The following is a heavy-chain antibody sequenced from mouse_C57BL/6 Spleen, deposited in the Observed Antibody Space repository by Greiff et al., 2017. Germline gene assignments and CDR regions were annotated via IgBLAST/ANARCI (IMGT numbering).Heavy chain of an antibody. CDR3: ARSPSMEVEGYFDV. V-gene: IGHV1-82*01. Sequence: QVQLQQSGPELVKPGASVKISCKASGYAFSSSWMNWVKQRPGKGLEWIGRIYPGDGDTNYNGKFKGKATLTADKSSSTAYMQLSSLTSEDSAVYFCARSPSMEVEGYFDVWGTGTTVTVSS. D-gene: IGHD1-1*02. CDR2: IYPGDGDT. J-gene: IGHJ1*03. CDR1: GYAFSSSW.